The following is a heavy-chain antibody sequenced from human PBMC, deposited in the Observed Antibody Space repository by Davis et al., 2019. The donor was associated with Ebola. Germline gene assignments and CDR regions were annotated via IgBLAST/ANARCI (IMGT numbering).Heavy chain of an antibody. CDR2: ISAYNGNT. D-gene: IGHD2-8*01. V-gene: IGHV1-18*04. J-gene: IGHJ4*02. Sequence: AASVKVSCKASGYTFTSYGITWVRQAPGQGLEWMGWISAYNGNTNYAQKLQGRVTMNTDTSTSTAYMELRSLRSDDTAVYYCVREGYCSNGVCYGDDYWGQGTLVTVSS. CDR1: GYTFTSYG. CDR3: VREGYCSNGVCYGDDY.